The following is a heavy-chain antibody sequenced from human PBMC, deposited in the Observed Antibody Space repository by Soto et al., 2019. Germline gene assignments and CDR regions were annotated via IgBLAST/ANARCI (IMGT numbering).Heavy chain of an antibody. J-gene: IGHJ4*02. D-gene: IGHD5-18*01. V-gene: IGHV1-69*12. CDR1: GGTFSSYA. CDR3: ASHGYSYGYLLDY. CDR2: IIPIFGTA. Sequence: QVQLVQSGAEVKKPGSSVKVSCKASGGTFSSYAISWVRQAPGQGLEWMGGIIPIFGTADYAQKFQGRVTITADESMSTAYMELSSLRSEDTAVYYCASHGYSYGYLLDYWGQGTLVTVSS.